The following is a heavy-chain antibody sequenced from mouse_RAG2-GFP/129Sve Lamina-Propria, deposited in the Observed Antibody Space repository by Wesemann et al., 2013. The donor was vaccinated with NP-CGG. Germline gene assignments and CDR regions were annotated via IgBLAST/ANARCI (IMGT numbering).Heavy chain of an antibody. Sequence: AELVRPGASVKLSCKASGYTFTDYEMHCVKQTPVHGLEWIGAIDPETCGTAYNQKFKDKATLTADKSSHTVYMELSRLTSEDSAVYFCARHELMDYWGQGTSVTVSS. J-gene: IGHJ4*01. CDR1: GYTFTDYE. V-gene: IGHV1-23*01. CDR3: ARHELMDY. CDR2: IDPETCGT.